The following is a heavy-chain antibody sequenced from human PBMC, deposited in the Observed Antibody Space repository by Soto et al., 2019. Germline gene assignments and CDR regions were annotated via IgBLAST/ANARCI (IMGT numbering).Heavy chain of an antibody. J-gene: IGHJ4*02. CDR1: GYTFTSYD. V-gene: IGHV1-8*01. Sequence: QVQLVQSGAEVKKPGASVKVSCKASGYTFTSYDINWVRQATGQGLEWMGWMNPNSGNTGYAQKYQGRXTXTXNTSISTAYMELSSLRSEDTAVYYYARTLYGDNVDSWGQGTLVTVSS. CDR3: ARTLYGDNVDS. D-gene: IGHD4-17*01. CDR2: MNPNSGNT.